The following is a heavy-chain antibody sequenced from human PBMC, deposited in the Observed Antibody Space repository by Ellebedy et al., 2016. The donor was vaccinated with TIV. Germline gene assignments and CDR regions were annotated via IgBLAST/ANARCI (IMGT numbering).Heavy chain of an antibody. CDR3: VRGYGSGSPDY. Sequence: GESLKISXAASGFTFSDYYMSWIRQAPGKGLEWISYITGSGRSVYYADSVLGRFSISRDNAKNSLYLQMNNVRADDTALYYCVRGYGSGSPDYWGQGTLVTVSS. CDR2: ITGSGRSV. CDR1: GFTFSDYY. D-gene: IGHD6-25*01. V-gene: IGHV3-11*01. J-gene: IGHJ4*02.